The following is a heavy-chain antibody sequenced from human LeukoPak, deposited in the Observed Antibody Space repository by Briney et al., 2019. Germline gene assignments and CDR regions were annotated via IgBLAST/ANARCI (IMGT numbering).Heavy chain of an antibody. V-gene: IGHV4-34*01. Sequence: SETLSLTCAVYGGSFSGYYWSWIRQPPGKGLEWIGEINHSGSTNYNPSLKSRVTISVDTSKNQFSLKLSSVTAAGTAVYYCAREGYYYDSSGEFDYWGQGTLVTVSS. J-gene: IGHJ4*02. CDR3: AREGYYYDSSGEFDY. CDR2: INHSGST. D-gene: IGHD3-22*01. CDR1: GGSFSGYY.